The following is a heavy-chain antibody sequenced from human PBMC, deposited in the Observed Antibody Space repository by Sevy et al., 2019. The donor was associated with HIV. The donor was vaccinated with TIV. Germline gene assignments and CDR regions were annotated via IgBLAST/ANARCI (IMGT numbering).Heavy chain of an antibody. D-gene: IGHD6-19*01. Sequence: GSLRLSCAASGFNFSGYGMHWVLQATGKGLECVAVIWYDGSNKEYADSVKGRFTISRDNSKNTLYLQMNSQRAEYTAVYYCARESIAVAGIGYYFKYWGQGTLVTVS. CDR3: ARESIAVAGIGYYFKY. V-gene: IGHV3-33*01. CDR1: GFNFSGYG. CDR2: IWYDGSNK. J-gene: IGHJ4*02.